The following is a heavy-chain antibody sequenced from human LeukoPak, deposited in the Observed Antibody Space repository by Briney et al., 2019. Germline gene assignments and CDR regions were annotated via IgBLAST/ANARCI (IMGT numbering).Heavy chain of an antibody. D-gene: IGHD1-14*01. V-gene: IGHV1-8*01. CDR3: ARDGPNPFDY. CDR1: GYTITSSD. CDR2: MNPNSGNT. J-gene: IGHJ4*02. Sequence: ASVKVSCKASGYTITSSDVNWVRQATGQGLEWMGWMNPNSGNTGYAQKFQGRVTMTRDTSTSTVYMELSSLRSEDTAVYYCARDGPNPFDYWGQGTLVTVSS.